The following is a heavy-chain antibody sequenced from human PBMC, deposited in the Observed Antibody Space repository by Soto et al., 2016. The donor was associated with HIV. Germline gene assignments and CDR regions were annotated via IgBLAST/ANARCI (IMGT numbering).Heavy chain of an antibody. CDR2: IKSKADGGTK. CDR3: TTVDLNGDYEGSWPLYFFDY. V-gene: IGHV3-15*01. Sequence: EVQLVESGGDLVKPGGSLRLSCAASGFTFSNAWMSWVRQAPGKGLEWVGRIKSKADGGTKDYAEPVKGRFTISRDDSKNTLYLQMISLKTEDTAVYFCTTVDLNGDYEGSWPLYFFDYWGQGTLVTVSS. D-gene: IGHD4-17*01. J-gene: IGHJ4*02. CDR1: GFTFSNAW.